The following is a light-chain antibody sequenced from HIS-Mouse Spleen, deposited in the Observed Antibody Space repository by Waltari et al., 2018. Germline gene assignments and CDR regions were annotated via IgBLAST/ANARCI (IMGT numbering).Light chain of an antibody. J-gene: IGLJ2*01. CDR1: SSDVGGYNY. V-gene: IGLV2-14*03. CDR3: SSYTSSSTEV. CDR2: DVS. Sequence: QSALTQPASVSGSPGQSITISCTGTSSDVGGYNYVSWYQQHPGKAPNLMIYDVSNRPSGVSTRFSGSKSGNTASLTISGLQAEDEADYYCSSYTSSSTEVFGGGTKLTVL.